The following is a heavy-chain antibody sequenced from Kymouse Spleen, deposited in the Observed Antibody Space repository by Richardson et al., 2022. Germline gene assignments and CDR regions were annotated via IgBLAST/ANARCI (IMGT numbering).Heavy chain of an antibody. D-gene: IGHD1-7*01. Sequence: EVQLVESGGGLVQPGGSLRLSCAASGFTFSSYDMHWVRQATGKGLEWVSAIGTAGDTYYPGSVKGRFTISRENAKNSLYLQMNSLRAGDTAVYYCARGTGTTEDYGMDVWGQGTTVTVSS. CDR2: IGTAGDT. J-gene: IGHJ6*02. CDR3: ARGTGTTEDYGMDV. V-gene: IGHV3-13*01. CDR1: GFTFSSYD.